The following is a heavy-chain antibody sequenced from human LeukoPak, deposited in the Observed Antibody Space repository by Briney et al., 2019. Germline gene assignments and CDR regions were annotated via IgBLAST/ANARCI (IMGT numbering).Heavy chain of an antibody. CDR2: ISSSSSYI. CDR1: GFTFSSYS. D-gene: IGHD6-13*01. CDR3: AREEAAAKDY. V-gene: IGHV3-21*01. J-gene: IGHJ4*02. Sequence: GGSLRLSCAASGFTFSSYSMNWVRQAPGKGLEWVSSISSSSSYIYYADSVKGRFTISRDDAKNSLYLQMNSLRAEDTAVYYCAREEAAAKDYWGQGTLVTVSS.